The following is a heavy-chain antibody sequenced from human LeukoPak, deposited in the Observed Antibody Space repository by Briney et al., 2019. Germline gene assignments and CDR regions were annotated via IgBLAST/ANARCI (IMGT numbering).Heavy chain of an antibody. D-gene: IGHD6-13*01. J-gene: IGHJ5*02. V-gene: IGHV4-34*01. CDR1: GGSFSGYY. Sequence: SETLSLTCAVYGGSFSGYYWSWIRQPPGKGLEWIGEINHSGSTNYNPSLKSRDTISVDTSKNQFSLKLSSVTAADTAVYYCARQVISSWYLWNWFDPWGQGTLVTVSS. CDR3: ARQVISSWYLWNWFDP. CDR2: INHSGST.